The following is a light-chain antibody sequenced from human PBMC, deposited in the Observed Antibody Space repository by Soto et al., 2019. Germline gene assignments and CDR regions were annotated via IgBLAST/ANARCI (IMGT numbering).Light chain of an antibody. CDR1: QSVSSN. CDR3: QQYNNWPPT. V-gene: IGKV3-15*01. J-gene: IGKJ1*01. CDR2: GAF. Sequence: ERVMTQSPVTLSVSPGESATLSCRASQSVSSNLAWYQQKPGQAPRLLIYGAFTRATGIPARFSGSGSGTEFTLTISSLQSEDFAVYYCQQYNNWPPTFGQGTKVEIK.